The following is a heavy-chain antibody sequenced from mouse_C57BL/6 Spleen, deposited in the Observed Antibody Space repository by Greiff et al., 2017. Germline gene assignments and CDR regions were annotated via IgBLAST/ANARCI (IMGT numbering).Heavy chain of an antibody. CDR1: GYTFTSYW. V-gene: IGHV1-59*01. J-gene: IGHJ4*01. Sequence: VQLQQPGAELVRPGTSVKLSCKASGYTFTSYWMHWVKQRPGQGLEWIGVIDPSDSYTNYNQKFKGKATLTVDTSSSTAYMQLSSLTSEDSAVYYCARRGFITTVVATRYYAMDYWGQGTSVTVSS. CDR3: ARRGFITTVVATRYYAMDY. CDR2: IDPSDSYT. D-gene: IGHD1-1*01.